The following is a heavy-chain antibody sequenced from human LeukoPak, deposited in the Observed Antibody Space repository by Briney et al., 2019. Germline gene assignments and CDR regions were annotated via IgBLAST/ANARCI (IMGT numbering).Heavy chain of an antibody. CDR1: GGSISSSNW. D-gene: IGHD3-10*01. J-gene: IGHJ4*02. Sequence: PSETLSLTCAVSGGSISSSNWWSWVRQPPGKGLEWIGEIYHSGSTNYNPSLKSRVTISVDKSKNQFPLKLSSVTAADTAVYYCARALWFGETRLDYWGQGTLVTVSS. CDR2: IYHSGST. V-gene: IGHV4-4*02. CDR3: ARALWFGETRLDY.